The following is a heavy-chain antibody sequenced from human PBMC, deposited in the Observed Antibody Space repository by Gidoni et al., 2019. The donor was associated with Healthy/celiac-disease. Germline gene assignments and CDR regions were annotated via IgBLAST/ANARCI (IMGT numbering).Heavy chain of an antibody. V-gene: IGHV1-46*01. CDR3: ARDRPDLYSSTNTYYYYYGMDV. J-gene: IGHJ6*02. D-gene: IGHD6-13*01. CDR1: GYNFTSYY. CDR2: INPSGGST. Sequence: QVQLVQSGAEVKKPGASVKVSCKASGYNFTSYYMHWVRQAPGQGLEWMGIINPSGGSTSYAQKFQGRVTMTRDTSTSTVYMELSSLRSEDTAVYYCARDRPDLYSSTNTYYYYYGMDVWGQGTTVTVSS.